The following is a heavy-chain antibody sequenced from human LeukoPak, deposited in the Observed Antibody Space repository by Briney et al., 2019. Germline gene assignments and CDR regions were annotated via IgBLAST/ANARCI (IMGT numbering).Heavy chain of an antibody. D-gene: IGHD3-16*01. J-gene: IGHJ4*02. V-gene: IGHV4-30-4*01. Sequence: SQTLSLTCTVSGGSISSGDYCWSWIRQPPGKGLEWIGYIYYSGSTYYNPSLKSRVTISADTSKNHFSLKLNSVTTADTAVYYCTRGAGWLIDYWGQGILVTVSS. CDR1: GGSISSGDYC. CDR3: TRGAGWLIDY. CDR2: IYYSGST.